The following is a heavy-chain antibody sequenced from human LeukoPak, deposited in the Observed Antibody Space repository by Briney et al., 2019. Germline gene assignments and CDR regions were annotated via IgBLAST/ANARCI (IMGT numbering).Heavy chain of an antibody. V-gene: IGHV4-34*01. CDR3: ARLGGSYSSLYMDV. CDR2: INHSGST. Sequence: SETLSLTCAVYGGSFSGDYWTWIRQPPGKGLEWIGEINHSGSTNYNPSLKSRVTISVDTSKNQFSLKLSSVTAADTAVYYCARLGGSYSSLYMDVWGKGTTVTVSS. J-gene: IGHJ6*03. D-gene: IGHD1-26*01. CDR1: GGSFSGDY.